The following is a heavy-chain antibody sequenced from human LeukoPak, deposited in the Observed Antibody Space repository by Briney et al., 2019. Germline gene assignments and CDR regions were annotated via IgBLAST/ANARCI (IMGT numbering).Heavy chain of an antibody. D-gene: IGHD5-12*01. CDR2: ISGSGSST. Sequence: AGGSLRLSCAASGFTFSTYSMNWVRQAPGKGLERVSTISGSGSSTSYADSVKGRFTISRDNSKNTLYLQMNSLRAEDTAVYYCATHTPSGYDPNAYYYYGMDVWGQGTTVTVSS. V-gene: IGHV3-23*01. CDR3: ATHTPSGYDPNAYYYYGMDV. J-gene: IGHJ6*02. CDR1: GFTFSTYS.